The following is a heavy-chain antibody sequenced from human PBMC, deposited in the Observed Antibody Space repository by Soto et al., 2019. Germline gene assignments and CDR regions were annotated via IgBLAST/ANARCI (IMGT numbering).Heavy chain of an antibody. CDR1: GFTYSTYP. J-gene: IGHJ4*02. V-gene: IGHV3-30-3*01. Sequence: GGSLRLSCAASGFTYSTYPMHWVRQAPGKGLEWVAVISYDGNNKFYADSVKGRFTISRDSTKQTLYLQMNSLRPDDTAMYYCARDGVSSTEYTWNYWTYFDYWGQGALVTVSS. CDR3: ARDGVSSTEYTWNYWTYFDY. CDR2: ISYDGNNK. D-gene: IGHD1-7*01.